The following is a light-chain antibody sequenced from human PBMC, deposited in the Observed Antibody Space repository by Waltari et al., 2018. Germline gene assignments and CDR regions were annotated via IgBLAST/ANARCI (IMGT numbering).Light chain of an antibody. Sequence: EIVLTQSPATLSFSPGERATLPCRASLGVSSDLAWFQQKPGQAPRLLIYDASNRATGIPARFSGSESGTDFTLTISSLEPEDFAVYYCQQRTNWPLTFGGGTKVEIK. CDR2: DAS. CDR1: LGVSSD. J-gene: IGKJ4*01. V-gene: IGKV3-11*01. CDR3: QQRTNWPLT.